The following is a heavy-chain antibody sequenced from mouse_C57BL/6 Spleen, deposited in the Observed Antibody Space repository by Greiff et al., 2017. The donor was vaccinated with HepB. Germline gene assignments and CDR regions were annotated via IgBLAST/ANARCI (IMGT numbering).Heavy chain of an antibody. CDR3: RISTINS. V-gene: IGHV14-3*02. CDR1: GYNIQDIY. CDR2: TDPANGNT. J-gene: IGHJ2*01. Sequence: EVQLQQSGAELVKPAASLKLSCTASGYNIQDIYIHWVKQRPEKGLERIRRTDPANGNTKYDPKFQGKATITADTSANPADLQRSSLTSEDTAVYYCRISTINSWVQGTTLTVAS. D-gene: IGHD1-3*01.